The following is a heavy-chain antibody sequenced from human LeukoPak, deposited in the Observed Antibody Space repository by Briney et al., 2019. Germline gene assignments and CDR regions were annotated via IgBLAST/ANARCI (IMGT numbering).Heavy chain of an antibody. Sequence: ASVKVSCKASGYTFTGYYMHWVRQAPGQGLEWMGRINPNSGGTNYAQKFQGRVTMTRDTSITTAYMELSRLRSDDTAVYYCASQRGYRRYYFDYWGQGTLVTVSS. J-gene: IGHJ4*02. CDR2: INPNSGGT. V-gene: IGHV1-2*06. D-gene: IGHD5-18*01. CDR3: ASQRGYRRYYFDY. CDR1: GYTFTGYY.